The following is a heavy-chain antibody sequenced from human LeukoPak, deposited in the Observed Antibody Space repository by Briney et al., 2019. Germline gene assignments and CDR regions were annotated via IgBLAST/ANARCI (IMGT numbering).Heavy chain of an antibody. D-gene: IGHD3-9*01. J-gene: IGHJ4*02. V-gene: IGHV4-59*01. Sequence: PSETLSLTCTVSRGSISSYYWSWIRQPPGKGLEWIGYIYYSGSTNYNPSLKSRVTISLDTSKNQSSLRLSSVTAADTAVYYCARTNYDILTGYYFDYWGQGTLVTVSS. CDR3: ARTNYDILTGYYFDY. CDR1: RGSISSYY. CDR2: IYYSGST.